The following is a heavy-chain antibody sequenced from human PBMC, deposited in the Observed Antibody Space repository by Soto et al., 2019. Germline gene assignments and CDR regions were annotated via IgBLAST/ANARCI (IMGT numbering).Heavy chain of an antibody. CDR3: ARDVRGLAFDI. Sequence: QVQLQESGPGLVKPSQTLSLTCTVSGGSISSGGYYWSWIRQHPGKGLEWIGYIYYSGSTYYSPSLKSRVTISVDTSKNQFALKLSSVTAADTAVYYCARDVRGLAFDIWGQGTMVTVSS. D-gene: IGHD3-10*02. CDR1: GGSISSGGYY. V-gene: IGHV4-31*03. J-gene: IGHJ3*02. CDR2: IYYSGST.